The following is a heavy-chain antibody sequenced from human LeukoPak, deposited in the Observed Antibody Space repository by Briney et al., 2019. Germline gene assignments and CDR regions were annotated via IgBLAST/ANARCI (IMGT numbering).Heavy chain of an antibody. D-gene: IGHD6-19*01. J-gene: IGHJ4*02. CDR3: ARSYSSGWYGNYYFDY. V-gene: IGHV1-69*05. CDR2: IIPIFGTA. Sequence: SVKVSCKASGGTFSSYAISWVRQAPGQGLEWMGRIIPIFGTANYAQKFQGRVTITTDESTSTAYMELSSLRSEDTAVYYRARSYSSGWYGNYYFDYWGQGTLVTVSS. CDR1: GGTFSSYA.